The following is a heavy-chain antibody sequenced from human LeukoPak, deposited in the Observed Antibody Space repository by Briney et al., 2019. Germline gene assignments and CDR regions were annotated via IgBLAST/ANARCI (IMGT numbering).Heavy chain of an antibody. D-gene: IGHD3-10*01. CDR1: GYTFTSYD. J-gene: IGHJ6*02. CDR3: ARNPSMVRGVIPYGMDV. V-gene: IGHV1-8*01. Sequence: ASVKVSCKASGYTFTSYDINWVRQATGQGLEWMGWMNPNSGNTGYAQKSQGRVTMTRNTSISTAYMELSSLRSEDTAVYYCARNPSMVRGVIPYGMDVWGQGTTVTVSS. CDR2: MNPNSGNT.